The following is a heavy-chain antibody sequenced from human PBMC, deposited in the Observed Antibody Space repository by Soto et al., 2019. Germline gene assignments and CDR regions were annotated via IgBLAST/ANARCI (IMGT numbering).Heavy chain of an antibody. CDR1: CGSIRGYY. CDR3: AREVASYGSTYFDY. CDR2: TYYRGTT. V-gene: IGHV4-59*12. J-gene: IGHJ4*02. Sequence: SETLSLTCSVSCGSIRGYYWTWIRQPPGKGLEWIGYTYYRGTTKYNPSLNSRVSISADSSQNQISLKLSSVTAADTAVYYCAREVASYGSTYFDYWGPGTLVTVSS. D-gene: IGHD3-16*01.